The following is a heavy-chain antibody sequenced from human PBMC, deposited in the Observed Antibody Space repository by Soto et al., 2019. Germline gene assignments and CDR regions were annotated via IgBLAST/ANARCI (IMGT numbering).Heavy chain of an antibody. J-gene: IGHJ6*02. V-gene: IGHV3-11*05. CDR1: GFTFSDYY. CDR2: ITGSSDYT. Sequence: QVQLVESGGGLVRPGGSLRLSCAASGFTFSDYYMTWIRQAPGKGLERVSYITGSSDYTNYADSVKGRFTISRDNVKNSLYLQMNSLRAEDTAVYYCAREYYYGMDVWGQGTTVTVSS. CDR3: AREYYYGMDV.